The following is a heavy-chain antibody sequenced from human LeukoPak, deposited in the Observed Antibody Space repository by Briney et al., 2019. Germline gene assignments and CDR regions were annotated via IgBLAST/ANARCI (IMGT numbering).Heavy chain of an antibody. D-gene: IGHD5-12*01. V-gene: IGHV3-48*01. CDR2: ISSSGSSI. CDR1: GVTLNTYR. Sequence: GGSLRLSCVASGVTLNTYRINWVRQAPGKGLEWVSYISSSGSSISYADSVKGRFTISRDNAKNSVYLQMNSLRAEDTAVYYCAKGGGYEAQYYYYYLDVWGKGTTVTISS. CDR3: AKGGGYEAQYYYYYLDV. J-gene: IGHJ6*03.